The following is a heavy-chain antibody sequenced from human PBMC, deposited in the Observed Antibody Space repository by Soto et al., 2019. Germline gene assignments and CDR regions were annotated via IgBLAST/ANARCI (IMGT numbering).Heavy chain of an antibody. CDR3: ARELLWFGESNWFDP. CDR2: VYYSGTT. V-gene: IGHV4-59*01. J-gene: IGHJ5*02. Sequence: PSETLSLTCTVSGGSINSYYWSWIRQSPGKGLEWIGYVYYSGTTYYNPSLQSRVTISVDTSKKQFSLKVRSVTAADTAVYYCARELLWFGESNWFDPWGQGTLVTVSS. CDR1: GGSINSYY. D-gene: IGHD3-10*01.